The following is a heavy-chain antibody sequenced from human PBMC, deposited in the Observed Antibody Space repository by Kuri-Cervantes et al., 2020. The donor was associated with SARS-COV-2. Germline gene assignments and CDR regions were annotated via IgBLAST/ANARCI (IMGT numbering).Heavy chain of an antibody. J-gene: IGHJ4*02. CDR3: ARGLSRKPFDY. CDR1: GFTFSSYW. Sequence: GESLKISCGVSGFTFSSYWMSWVRQAPGKGLEWVANIKQDGSEKYYVDSVKGRFTISRDNAKNSLYLQMNSLRAEDTAVYYCARGLSRKPFDYWGQGTLVTVSS. CDR2: IKQDGSEK. V-gene: IGHV3-7*01.